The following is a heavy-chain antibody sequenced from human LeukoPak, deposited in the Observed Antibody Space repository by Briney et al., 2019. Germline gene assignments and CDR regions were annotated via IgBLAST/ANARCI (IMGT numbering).Heavy chain of an antibody. Sequence: GGSLRLSCAASGFTFSSYGMHWVRQAPGKGLEWVAVIWYDGSNKYYADSVKGRFTISRDNSKNTLYLQMNSLRAEDTAVYYCARDDVLLWFGEIGPAGMDVWGQGTTVTVSS. CDR1: GFTFSSYG. CDR3: ARDDVLLWFGEIGPAGMDV. J-gene: IGHJ6*02. D-gene: IGHD3-10*01. V-gene: IGHV3-33*01. CDR2: IWYDGSNK.